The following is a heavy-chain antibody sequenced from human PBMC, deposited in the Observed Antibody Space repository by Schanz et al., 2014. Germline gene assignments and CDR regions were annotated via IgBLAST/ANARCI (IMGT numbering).Heavy chain of an antibody. CDR3: VRVPSRDVSFDL. V-gene: IGHV1-18*01. CDR1: GYTFTDYG. CDR2: ISPYNGNT. Sequence: QVQVVQSGAEVKKPGASVKVSCKASGYTFTDYGVIWVRQAPGQGLEWMGWISPYNGNTNYALKLQGRVTMTTDTSTGTAYMELRSLRSDDTAHYYCVRVPSRDVSFDLWGRGTLVTVSS. D-gene: IGHD3-16*01. J-gene: IGHJ2*01.